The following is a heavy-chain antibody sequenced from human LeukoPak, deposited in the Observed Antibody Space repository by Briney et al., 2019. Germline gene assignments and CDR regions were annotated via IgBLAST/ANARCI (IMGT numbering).Heavy chain of an antibody. CDR2: INHSGST. CDR1: GGSLSGYY. Sequence: SETLSLTCAVYGGSLSGYYWSWIRQPPGKGLEWIGEINHSGSTNYNPSLKSRVTISVDTSKNQFSLKLTSVTAADTAVYYCARGPLAGYWGQGTLVTVSS. J-gene: IGHJ4*02. V-gene: IGHV4-34*01. D-gene: IGHD3-16*02. CDR3: ARGPLAGY.